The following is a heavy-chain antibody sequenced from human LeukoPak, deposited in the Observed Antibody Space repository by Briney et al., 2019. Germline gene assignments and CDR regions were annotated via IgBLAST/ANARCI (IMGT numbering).Heavy chain of an antibody. CDR1: GGSISRGGYY. CDR3: ARDRSGYYDSSGLDY. J-gene: IGHJ4*02. V-gene: IGHV4-31*03. Sequence: PSETLSLTCTVSGGSISRGGYYWSWIRQHPGKGLEWIGYIYYSGSTYYNPSLKSRVTISVDTSKNQFSLKLSSVTAADTAVYYCARDRSGYYDSSGLDYWGQGTLVTVSS. CDR2: IYYSGST. D-gene: IGHD3-22*01.